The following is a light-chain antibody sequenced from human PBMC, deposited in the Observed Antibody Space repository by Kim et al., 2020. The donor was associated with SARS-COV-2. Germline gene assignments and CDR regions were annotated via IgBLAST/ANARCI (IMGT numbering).Light chain of an antibody. CDR3: QHYDSYSST. CDR1: QDISDW. V-gene: IGKV1-5*03. CDR2: GAS. Sequence: DIQMTQSPSALSASVGDRVTITCRASQDISDWLAWYQQKPGKAPNLLIYGASNLESGVPSRFSGSGSGTEFTLTISSLQPDDFATYYCQHYDSYSSTFGQGTKLEI. J-gene: IGKJ2*02.